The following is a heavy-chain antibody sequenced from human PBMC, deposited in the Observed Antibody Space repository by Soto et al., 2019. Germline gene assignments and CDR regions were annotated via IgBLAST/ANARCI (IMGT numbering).Heavy chain of an antibody. CDR2: IIPITATP. V-gene: IGHV1-69*06. CDR1: GGTFSGHA. J-gene: IGHJ5*02. Sequence: QVQLVQSGAEVKKPGSSVKVSCKVSGGTFSGHAITWLRQAPGQGLEWMGVIIPITATPNNAEKFQGRVTITADKSTTTVYMELSSLTFDDTAVYFCARGNKGPGHYGPGSQGWYGPWGQVTLVTVSS. CDR3: ARGNKGPGHYGPGSQGWYGP. D-gene: IGHD3-10*01.